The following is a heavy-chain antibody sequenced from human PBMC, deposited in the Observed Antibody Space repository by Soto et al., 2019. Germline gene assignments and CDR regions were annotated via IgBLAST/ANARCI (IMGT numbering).Heavy chain of an antibody. CDR2: IIPIFGTA. CDR3: ARVHDGDLGGGDDWFDP. J-gene: IGHJ5*02. Sequence: QVQLVQSGAEVKKPGSSVKVSCKASGGTFSSYAISWVRQAPGQGLEWMGGIIPIFGTANYAQKFQGRVTITADETQSTAFMGLSSLGSEDTAVYYCARVHDGDLGGGDDWFDPWGQGTLVTVSS. CDR1: GGTFSSYA. V-gene: IGHV1-69*12. D-gene: IGHD4-17*01.